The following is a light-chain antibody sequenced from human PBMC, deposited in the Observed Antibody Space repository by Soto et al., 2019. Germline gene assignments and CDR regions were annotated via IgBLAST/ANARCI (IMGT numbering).Light chain of an antibody. CDR2: QDS. Sequence: SYELTQPPSVSVYPGQTASITCSGDKLGDKYACWYQQKPGQSPVLVIYQDSKRPSGIPERFSGSNSGNTATLTISGTQAMDEADYYCQAWDSSTGLVFGGGTKLTVL. CDR1: KLGDKY. CDR3: QAWDSSTGLV. J-gene: IGLJ2*01. V-gene: IGLV3-1*01.